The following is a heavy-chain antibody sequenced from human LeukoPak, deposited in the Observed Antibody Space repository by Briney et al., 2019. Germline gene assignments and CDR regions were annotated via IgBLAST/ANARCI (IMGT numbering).Heavy chain of an antibody. CDR1: GYTFTSYG. Sequence: ASVKVSCKASGYTFTSYGISWVRQAPGQGLEWMGWINPNSGGTKYAQKFQGRVTMTRDTSITTAYMDLSRLTFDDTAIYYCATTSGFWSGGGGIWGQGTLVTVSS. CDR2: INPNSGGT. V-gene: IGHV1-2*02. D-gene: IGHD3-3*01. CDR3: ATTSGFWSGGGGI. J-gene: IGHJ4*02.